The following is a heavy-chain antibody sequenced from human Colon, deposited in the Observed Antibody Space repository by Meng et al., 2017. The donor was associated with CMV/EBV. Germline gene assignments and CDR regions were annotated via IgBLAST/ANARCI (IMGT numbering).Heavy chain of an antibody. D-gene: IGHD2-8*02. J-gene: IGHJ5*02. Sequence: QVQLVQSGARVKKPGASVKVSCKASGDTFTSYDITWVRQARGQGPEWLGYMNPHSGDTAYAQKYQARVTMTRDTAINTAYMELSSLRAKDTAGYDCATSFYGGVPWGQGTLVTVSS. V-gene: IGHV1-8*01. CDR1: GDTFTSYD. CDR3: ATSFYGGVP. CDR2: MNPHSGDT.